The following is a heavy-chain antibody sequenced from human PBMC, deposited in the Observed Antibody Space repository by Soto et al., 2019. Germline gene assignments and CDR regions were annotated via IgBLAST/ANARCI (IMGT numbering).Heavy chain of an antibody. J-gene: IGHJ4*02. CDR1: GGSFSGYY. CDR3: ARLEGGSYGYYFDY. CDR2: INHSGST. D-gene: IGHD1-26*01. Sequence: SETLSLTCAIYGGSFSGYYWSWIRQPPGKGLEWIGEINHSGSTNYNPSLKSRVTISVDTSKNQFSLKLSSVTAADTAVYYCARLEGGSYGYYFDYWGQGTLVTVSS. V-gene: IGHV4-34*01.